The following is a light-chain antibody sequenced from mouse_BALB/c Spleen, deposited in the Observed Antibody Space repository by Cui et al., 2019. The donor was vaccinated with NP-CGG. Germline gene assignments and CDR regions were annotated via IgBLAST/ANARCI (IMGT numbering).Light chain of an antibody. V-gene: IGLV1*01. CDR3: ALWYSNHWV. Sequence: QAFWTQESPPTTSPGETVTLTCRSSTGAVTTSNYANWVQEKPDHLFTGLIGGTNNRAPGVPARFSGSLIGDKAALTITGAQTEDEAIYFCALWYSNHWVFGGGTKLTVL. CDR2: GTN. J-gene: IGLJ1*01. CDR1: TGAVTTSNY.